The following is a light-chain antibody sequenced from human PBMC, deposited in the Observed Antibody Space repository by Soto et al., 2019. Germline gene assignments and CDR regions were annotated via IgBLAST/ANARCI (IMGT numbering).Light chain of an antibody. J-gene: IGLJ1*01. V-gene: IGLV2-14*01. Sequence: ALTQPASVSGSLGQSITISCTGTSSDVGGYNYVSWYQQHPGKAPKLMIYEVSNRPSGVSNRFSGSKSGNAASLTISGLQAEDEADYYCSSYTSSSSYVFGAGTKVTVL. CDR2: EVS. CDR1: SSDVGGYNY. CDR3: SSYTSSSSYV.